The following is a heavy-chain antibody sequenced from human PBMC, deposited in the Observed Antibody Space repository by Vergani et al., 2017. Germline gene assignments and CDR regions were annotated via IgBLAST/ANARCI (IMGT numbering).Heavy chain of an antibody. CDR3: ARHKTVGSYGVGYFDL. J-gene: IGHJ2*01. Sequence: QVQLQESGPGLVKPSETLSLTCTVSGGSISSYYWSCIRQPAGKGLEWIGRIYTSGSTNYNPSLKCRVTMSVDTSKNQFSLQRSSVTASDTAVYYCARHKTVGSYGVGYFDLWGRGTLVTVS. D-gene: IGHD1-26*01. CDR1: GGSISSYY. CDR2: IYTSGST. V-gene: IGHV4-4*07.